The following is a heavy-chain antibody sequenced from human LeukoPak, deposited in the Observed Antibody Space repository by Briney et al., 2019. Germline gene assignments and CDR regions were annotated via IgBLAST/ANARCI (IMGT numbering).Heavy chain of an antibody. J-gene: IGHJ5*02. Sequence: PGGSLRLSCAASGFTFSSTYGMHWVRQAPGKGLEWVAFLRSDGINTDYADSVKGRFTISRDKSKKTLFLQMNSLRVEDTAVYYCAKDLGQWLLFRSNWFDPWGQGTLVTVSS. D-gene: IGHD6-19*01. CDR3: AKDLGQWLLFRSNWFDP. CDR2: LRSDGINT. CDR1: GFTFSSTYG. V-gene: IGHV3-30*02.